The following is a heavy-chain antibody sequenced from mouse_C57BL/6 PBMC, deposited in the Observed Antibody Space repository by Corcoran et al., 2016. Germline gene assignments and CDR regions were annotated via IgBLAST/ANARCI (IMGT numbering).Heavy chain of an antibody. Sequence: QVQLQQSGAELARPGASVKLSCKASGYTFTSYGIRWVKQRTGQGLEWIGEIYPRSGNTYYNEKFTGKATLTADKSSSTAYMELRSLTSEDSAVYFCARLDSSGYYFDYWGQGTTLTVSS. CDR2: IYPRSGNT. CDR1: GYTFTSYG. CDR3: ARLDSSGYYFDY. J-gene: IGHJ2*01. V-gene: IGHV1-81*01. D-gene: IGHD3-2*02.